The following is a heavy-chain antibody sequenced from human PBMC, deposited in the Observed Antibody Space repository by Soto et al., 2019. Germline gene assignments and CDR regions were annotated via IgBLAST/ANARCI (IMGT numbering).Heavy chain of an antibody. V-gene: IGHV3-9*01. CDR3: AKEKGIAAAGTDYYYGMDV. D-gene: IGHD6-13*01. J-gene: IGHJ6*02. CDR2: ISWNSGSI. CDR1: GFTFDDYA. Sequence: EVQLVESGGGLVQPGRSLRLSCAASGFTFDDYAMHWVRQASGKGLEWVSGISWNSGSIGYADSVKGRFTISRDNAKNSLYLQMNSLRAEDTALYYCAKEKGIAAAGTDYYYGMDVWGQGTTVTVSS.